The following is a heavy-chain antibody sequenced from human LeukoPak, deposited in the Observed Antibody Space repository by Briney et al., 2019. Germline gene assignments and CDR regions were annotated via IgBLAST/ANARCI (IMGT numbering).Heavy chain of an antibody. V-gene: IGHV3-48*03. Sequence: GGSLRLSCAASGFTFSSYEMNWVRQAPGKGLEWVSYISSSGSTIYYADSVKGRFTISRDNAKNSLYLQMNSLRAEDTAVYYCAGDGPNGTDVWGQGTTVTVSS. CDR2: ISSSGSTI. CDR1: GFTFSSYE. J-gene: IGHJ6*02. CDR3: AGDGPNGTDV.